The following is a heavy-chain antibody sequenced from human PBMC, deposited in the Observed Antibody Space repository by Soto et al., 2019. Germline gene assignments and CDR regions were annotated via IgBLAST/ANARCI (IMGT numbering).Heavy chain of an antibody. V-gene: IGHV3-23*01. CDR1: GFSFSTFE. D-gene: IGHD1-26*01. Sequence: GGSLRLSCAASGFSFSTFEMSWVRQAPGRGLEWVSFISDDGSRTYYADAVKGRFTISRDNSKNTLYLQMNSLRAEDTAVYYCARRGSGSYYDYWGQGTLVTVSS. J-gene: IGHJ4*02. CDR3: ARRGSGSYYDY. CDR2: ISDDGSRT.